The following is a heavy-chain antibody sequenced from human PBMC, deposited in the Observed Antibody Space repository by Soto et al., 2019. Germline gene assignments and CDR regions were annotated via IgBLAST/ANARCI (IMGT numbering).Heavy chain of an antibody. CDR3: ARARLGYYYYGMDV. CDR1: GGSLSGYY. D-gene: IGHD3-10*01. J-gene: IGHJ6*02. V-gene: IGHV4-34*01. CDR2: INHSGST. Sequence: PAETLSLTCAVYGGSLSGYYWSWIRQPPGKGLEWIGEINHSGSTNYNPSLKRRVTISVDTSNNQFSLKLSSVTAADTAVYYCARARLGYYYYGMDVWGQGTTVTVSS.